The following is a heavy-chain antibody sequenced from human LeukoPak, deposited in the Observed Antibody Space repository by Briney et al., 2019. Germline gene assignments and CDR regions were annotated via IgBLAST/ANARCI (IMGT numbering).Heavy chain of an antibody. V-gene: IGHV3-23*01. Sequence: GGSLRLSCAASGLTFSNYATSWVRQAPGKGLEWVSAIAGSGGTTDSADSVKGRFTISRDNSKNTLYLQMNSLTAEDTAVYYCAKDRGGGFDYWGQGTLVTVSS. CDR3: AKDRGGGFDY. CDR1: GLTFSNYA. CDR2: IAGSGGTT. J-gene: IGHJ4*02. D-gene: IGHD3-10*01.